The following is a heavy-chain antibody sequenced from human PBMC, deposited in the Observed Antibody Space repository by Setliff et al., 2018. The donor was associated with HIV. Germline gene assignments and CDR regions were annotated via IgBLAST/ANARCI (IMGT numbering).Heavy chain of an antibody. Sequence: WVRKMPGKGLEWIGYIYFNGNTYYNPSLRSRATMSVDTSKNHFSLKLSSVTAADTAVYYCARSLLPSITVAGTIGYWGQGSLVTVSS. CDR3: ARSLLPSITVAGTIGY. D-gene: IGHD6-19*01. CDR2: IYFNGNT. V-gene: IGHV4-30-2*04. J-gene: IGHJ4*02.